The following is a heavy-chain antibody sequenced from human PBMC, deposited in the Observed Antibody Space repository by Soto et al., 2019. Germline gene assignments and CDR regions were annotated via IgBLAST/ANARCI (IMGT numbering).Heavy chain of an antibody. CDR2: IYWDDDK. D-gene: IGHD3-3*01. Sequence: SGPTLVNPTQTLTLTCTFSQFSLTTSGVGVGWIRQPPGKALEWLALIYWDDDKRYSPSLKNGLTITKDTSKNQVVRTMTNMDPVDTGTYYCAHLRIRFFPDYWGKGTLVTVSS. V-gene: IGHV2-5*02. J-gene: IGHJ4*02. CDR1: QFSLTTSGVG. CDR3: AHLRIRFFPDY.